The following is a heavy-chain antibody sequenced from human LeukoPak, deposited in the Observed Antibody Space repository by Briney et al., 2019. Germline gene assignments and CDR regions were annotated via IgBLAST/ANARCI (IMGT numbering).Heavy chain of an antibody. CDR3: ARDRGWLTFDY. CDR1: GFTFSNYW. D-gene: IGHD5-24*01. CDR2: IKEDGSEK. V-gene: IGHV3-7*01. Sequence: PGGSLRLYCAAFGFTFSNYWMSWVRQAPGKGLEWVANIKEDGSEKYYVDSVKGRFTISRDNAKNSLYLQMNSLRAEDTAVYYCARDRGWLTFDYWGQGTLVTVST. J-gene: IGHJ4*02.